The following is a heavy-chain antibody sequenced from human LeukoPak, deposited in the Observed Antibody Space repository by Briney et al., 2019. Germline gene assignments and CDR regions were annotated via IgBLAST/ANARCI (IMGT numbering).Heavy chain of an antibody. V-gene: IGHV4-34*01. CDR3: TRADSSGWVSVDY. CDR2: IYHSGST. Sequence: PSETLSLTCAVYGGSFSGYYWSWIRQPPGKGLEWIGIIYHSGSTHYSPSLKSRVTMSVDTSKNQVSLRLTSVTAADTAFYYCTRADSSGWVSVDYWGQGTLVTVSS. D-gene: IGHD6-19*01. CDR1: GGSFSGYY. J-gene: IGHJ4*02.